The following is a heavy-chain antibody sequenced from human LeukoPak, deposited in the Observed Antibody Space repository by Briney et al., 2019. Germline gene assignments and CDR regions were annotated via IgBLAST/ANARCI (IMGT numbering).Heavy chain of an antibody. D-gene: IGHD5-18*01. CDR1: GFTFSTYG. V-gene: IGHV3-23*01. CDR2: ISGSGGNT. Sequence: GGSLRLSCEASGFTFSTYGMSWVRQAPGKGLEWVSGISGSGGNTYYADSVKGRFTISRDNSKNTLYLQMNSLRADDTAVYYCAIGNAVMVTLGLFGHWGQGTLVTVSS. CDR3: AIGNAVMVTLGLFGH. J-gene: IGHJ5*02.